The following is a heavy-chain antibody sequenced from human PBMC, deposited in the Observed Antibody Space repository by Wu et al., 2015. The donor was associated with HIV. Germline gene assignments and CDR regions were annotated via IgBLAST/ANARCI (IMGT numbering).Heavy chain of an antibody. CDR2: IIPIFGTA. D-gene: IGHD3-22*01. V-gene: IGHV1-69*13. J-gene: IGHJ3*02. CDR3: ARYYYDSSGYYLYDAFDI. CDR1: GGTFSSYA. Sequence: QVQLVQSGAEVKKPGSSVKVSCKASGGTFSSYAISWVRQAPGQGLEWMGRIIPIFGTANYAQKFQGRVTITADESTSTAYMELSSLRSEDTAVYYCARYYYDSSGYYLYDAFDIWGQGDNGHRLF.